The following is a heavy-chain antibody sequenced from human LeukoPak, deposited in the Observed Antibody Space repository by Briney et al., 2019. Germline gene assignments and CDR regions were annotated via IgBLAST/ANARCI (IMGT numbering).Heavy chain of an antibody. CDR1: GYSFTSYW. V-gene: IGHV5-51*01. CDR2: IDPSDSET. D-gene: IGHD5-18*01. CDR3: ARQTAMGRSGDY. Sequence: GESLKISCKASGYSFTSYWIGWVRQMPGKGLEWMGIIDPSDSETRYTPSFQGQVTISVDKSLTTADLQWNSLKASGTAMYYCARQTAMGRSGDYWGQGTLVTLSS. J-gene: IGHJ4*02.